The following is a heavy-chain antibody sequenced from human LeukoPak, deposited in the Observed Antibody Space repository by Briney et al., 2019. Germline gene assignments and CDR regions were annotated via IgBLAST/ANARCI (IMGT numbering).Heavy chain of an antibody. CDR2: IKQDGSEK. D-gene: IGHD2-15*01. V-gene: IGHV3-7*01. CDR1: GFTFSSYW. CDR3: ARERAIGGSCYDY. J-gene: IGHJ4*02. Sequence: GGSLRLSCAASGFTFSSYWMSWVRQAPGKGLEWVANIKQDGSEKYHVDSVKGRFTISRDNAKNSLYLQMSSLRAEDSAVYYCARERAIGGSCYDYWGQGTLVTVSS.